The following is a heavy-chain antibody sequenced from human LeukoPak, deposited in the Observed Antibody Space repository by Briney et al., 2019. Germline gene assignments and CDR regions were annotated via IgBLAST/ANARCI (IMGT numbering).Heavy chain of an antibody. J-gene: IGHJ4*02. D-gene: IGHD2-2*01. Sequence: PSETLSLTCTVSGGSISSSSYYWGWIRQPPGKGLEWIGSIYYSGSTYYNPSLKSQVTISVDTSKNQFSLKLSSVTAADTAVYYCARDLFVVVPAAIAGGYFDYWGQGTLVTVSS. CDR2: IYYSGST. V-gene: IGHV4-39*07. CDR3: ARDLFVVVPAAIAGGYFDY. CDR1: GGSISSSSYY.